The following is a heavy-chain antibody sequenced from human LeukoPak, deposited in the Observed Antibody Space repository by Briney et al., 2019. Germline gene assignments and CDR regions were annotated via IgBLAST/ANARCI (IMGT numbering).Heavy chain of an antibody. CDR1: GFTVSNNW. Sequence: GGSLRLSCAASGFTVSNNWMNWVRQAPGKGLEWVSLIYSGGATFYADAVKGRFTISRDGSKNTLYLQMNSLRAEDTAVYYCARDPPAVAANTYGWGQGTLVTVSS. CDR2: IYSGGAT. D-gene: IGHD6-6*01. V-gene: IGHV3-66*01. CDR3: ARDPPAVAANTYG. J-gene: IGHJ4*02.